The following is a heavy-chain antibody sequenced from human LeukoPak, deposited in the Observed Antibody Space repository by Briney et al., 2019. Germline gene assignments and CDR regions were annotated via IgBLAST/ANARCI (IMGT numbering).Heavy chain of an antibody. D-gene: IGHD6-13*01. CDR3: ARAKSSSWFNWFDP. V-gene: IGHV3-23*01. CDR1: GFTFSSYA. J-gene: IGHJ5*02. Sequence: GGSLRLSCAASGFTFSSYAMSWVRQAPGKGLEWVSAISGSGGSTYYADSVKGRFTISRDNSKNTLYLQMNSLRAEDTAVYYCARAKSSSWFNWFDPWGQGTLVTVSS. CDR2: ISGSGGST.